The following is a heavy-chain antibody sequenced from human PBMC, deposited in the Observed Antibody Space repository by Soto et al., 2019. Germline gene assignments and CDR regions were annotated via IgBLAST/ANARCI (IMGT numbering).Heavy chain of an antibody. J-gene: IGHJ6*02. Sequence: ASVKVSCKASGYTFTSHGISWVRQAPGQGLEWMGWISAYNGNTNYAQKLQGRVTMTTDTSTSTAYMELRSLRSDDTAVYYCARDASDPTSITIFYYYYGMDVWGQGTTVTVSS. CDR3: ARDASDPTSITIFYYYYGMDV. CDR2: ISAYNGNT. V-gene: IGHV1-18*01. CDR1: GYTFTSHG. D-gene: IGHD3-9*01.